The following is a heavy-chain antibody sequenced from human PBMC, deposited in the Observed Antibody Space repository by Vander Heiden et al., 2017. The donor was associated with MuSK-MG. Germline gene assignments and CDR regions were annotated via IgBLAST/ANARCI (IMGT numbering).Heavy chain of an antibody. Sequence: EVQLVDSGGGLVQPGGSLRLSCVASGFTVSSNHMNWVRQAPGKGLEWVSLIYSGGYTDYADSVKGRFTISRDNSKNMLYLQMNSLRVEDTAVYYCARDVCSSTSCYGPRFDPWGQGTLVTVSS. V-gene: IGHV3-66*01. J-gene: IGHJ5*02. CDR1: GFTVSSNH. D-gene: IGHD2-2*01. CDR2: IYSGGYT. CDR3: ARDVCSSTSCYGPRFDP.